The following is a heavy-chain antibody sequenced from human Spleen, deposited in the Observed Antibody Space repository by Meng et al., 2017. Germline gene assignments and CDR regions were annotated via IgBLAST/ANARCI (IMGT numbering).Heavy chain of an antibody. CDR1: GGSISSIDW. CDR2: INHSGST. J-gene: IGHJ4*02. CDR3: AKSAAVYSSRGWGY. Sequence: QVPLQESGPGLVKPSGTLSLTCVVSGGSISSIDWWSWVRQPPGKGLEWIGEINHSGSTNYNPSLKSRVTISVDTSKNQCSLKVNSVTDADTAVYYCAKSAAVYSSRGWGYWGQGTLVTVSS. D-gene: IGHD6-19*01. V-gene: IGHV4-4*02.